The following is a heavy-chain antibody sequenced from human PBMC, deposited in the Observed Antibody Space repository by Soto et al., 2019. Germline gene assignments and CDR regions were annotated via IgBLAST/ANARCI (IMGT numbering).Heavy chain of an antibody. J-gene: IGHJ4*02. CDR1: GASISSYY. D-gene: IGHD1-1*01. CDR3: ASDTTPSL. Sequence: PSETLSLTCTVSGASISSYYWSWIRQPPGKGLEWIGYVYYSGSTNYNPSLKSRVTISVDTSKNQFSLKLSSVTAADTAMYYCASDTTPSLWGQGTLVTVSS. CDR2: VYYSGST. V-gene: IGHV4-59*01.